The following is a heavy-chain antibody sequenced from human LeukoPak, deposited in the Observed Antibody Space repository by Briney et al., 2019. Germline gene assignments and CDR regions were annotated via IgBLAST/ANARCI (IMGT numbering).Heavy chain of an antibody. V-gene: IGHV1-18*01. CDR3: ATHFYYYGSGSYYAFDP. D-gene: IGHD3-10*01. Sequence: GASVTVSCKASGYTFTSYGISWVRQAPGQGLEWMGGISAYNGNTNYARKFQGRVTMTTDTSTSTAYMELRSLRFGDTAVYYCATHFYYYGSGSYYAFDPWGQGTLVTVSS. CDR1: GYTFTSYG. J-gene: IGHJ5*02. CDR2: ISAYNGNT.